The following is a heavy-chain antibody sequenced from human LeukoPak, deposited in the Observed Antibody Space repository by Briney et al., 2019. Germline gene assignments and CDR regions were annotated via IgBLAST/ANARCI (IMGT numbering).Heavy chain of an antibody. CDR1: GGSFSGYY. CDR3: AISNYYGSGSYLYY. D-gene: IGHD3-10*01. CDR2: INHSGST. V-gene: IGHV4-34*01. J-gene: IGHJ4*02. Sequence: SETLSLTCAVYGGSFSGYYWSWIRQPPGKGLEWIGEINHSGSTNYNPSLKSRVTISVDTSKNQFSLKLSSVTAADTAVYYCAISNYYGSGSYLYYWGQGTLVTVSS.